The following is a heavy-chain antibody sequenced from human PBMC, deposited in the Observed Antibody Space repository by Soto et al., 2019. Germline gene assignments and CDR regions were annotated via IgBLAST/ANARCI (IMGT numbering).Heavy chain of an antibody. J-gene: IGHJ1*01. CDR2: LWYDGRPK. D-gene: IGHD2-8*02. CDR1: GFTFSDYG. V-gene: IGHV3-33*01. Sequence: PGGSLRLSCVASGFTFSDYGMHWVRQAPGKGLEWVAVLWYDGRPKYYADSVRGRVTISRDISKNTLFLQMNSLRAEDTAVYYCVRDNCFTGGHCPGGDFWGQGTPVTVSS. CDR3: VRDNCFTGGHCPGGDF.